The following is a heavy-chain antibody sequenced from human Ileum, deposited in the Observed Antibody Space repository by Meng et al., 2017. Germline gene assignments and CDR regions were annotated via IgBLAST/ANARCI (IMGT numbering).Heavy chain of an antibody. J-gene: IGHJ4*02. CDR3: GSPAGSGWYYFDY. Sequence: GSLRLSCTGSGGSISSNIYSWGWIRQPPGKGLEWIGSVYYSGNTYYNPSLKSRVTISVDTSKNQFSLKLSSVTAADTALYYCGSPAGSGWYYFDYWGKGKLVTAPQ. CDR2: VYYSGNT. CDR1: GGSISSNIYS. V-gene: IGHV4-39*07. D-gene: IGHD6-19*01.